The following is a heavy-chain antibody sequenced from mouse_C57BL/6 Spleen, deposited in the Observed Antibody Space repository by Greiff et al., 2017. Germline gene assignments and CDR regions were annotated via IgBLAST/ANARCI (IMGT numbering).Heavy chain of an antibody. CDR2: IHPNSGST. J-gene: IGHJ2*01. CDR3: ARTATYYLDY. Sequence: QVQLQQPGAELVKPGASVKLSCKASGYTFTSYWMHWVKQRPGQGLEWIGMIHPNSGSTNYNEKFKSKATLTVDKSSSTAYMQLISLTSEDSAVYYCARTATYYLDYWGPGTTLTVSS. CDR1: GYTFTSYW. V-gene: IGHV1-64*01.